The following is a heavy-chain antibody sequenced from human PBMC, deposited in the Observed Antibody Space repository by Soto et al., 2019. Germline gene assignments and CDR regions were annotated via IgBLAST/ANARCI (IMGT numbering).Heavy chain of an antibody. V-gene: IGHV3-30-3*01. D-gene: IGHD3-3*01. CDR2: ISYDGSNK. J-gene: IGHJ5*02. CDR1: GFTFSSYA. Sequence: GGSLRLSCAASGFTFSSYAMHWVRQAPGKGLEWVAVISYDGSNKYYADSVKGRFTISRDNSKNTLYLQMNSLSAEDTAVYYCAKDVLDFGNWFDPWGQGTLVTVSS. CDR3: AKDVLDFGNWFDP.